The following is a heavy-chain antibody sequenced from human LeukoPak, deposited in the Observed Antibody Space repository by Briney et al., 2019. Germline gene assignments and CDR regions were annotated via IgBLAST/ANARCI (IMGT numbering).Heavy chain of an antibody. D-gene: IGHD6-13*01. J-gene: IGHJ4*02. V-gene: IGHV3-23*01. CDR3: ARDIYIRRDSWYDVRSFDN. Sequence: GGSLRLSCEASGFSFSTNDMSWVRRPPGKGLEWVAGIPGVGGDTYYADSVKGRFTISSDSSRNTLYLQMNSLRAEDTAVYYCARDIYIRRDSWYDVRSFDNWGQGTLVTVSS. CDR1: GFSFSTND. CDR2: IPGVGGDT.